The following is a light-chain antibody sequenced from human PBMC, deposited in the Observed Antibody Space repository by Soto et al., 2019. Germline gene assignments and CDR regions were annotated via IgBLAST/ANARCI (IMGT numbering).Light chain of an antibody. CDR2: KAS. Sequence: IPITQCPSNLAGSVGDRVTITCRASQTISSWLAWYQQKQGKAPKLLIYKASTLKSGVPSRFRGSGSRTEFTLTISRLQPDDFETYYCQHYNSYSEAFGQGTKVDIK. J-gene: IGKJ1*01. CDR1: QTISSW. V-gene: IGKV1-5*03. CDR3: QHYNSYSEA.